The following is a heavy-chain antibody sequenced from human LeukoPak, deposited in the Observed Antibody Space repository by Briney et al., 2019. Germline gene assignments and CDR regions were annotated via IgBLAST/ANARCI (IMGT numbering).Heavy chain of an antibody. D-gene: IGHD3-10*01. CDR1: GGTFSSYA. CDR3: ARVSSGSYARYFDY. CDR2: IIPIFGTA. J-gene: IGHJ4*02. V-gene: IGHV1-69*05. Sequence: SVKVSCKASGGTFSSYAISWVRQAPGQGLEWMGGIIPIFGTANYAQKFQGRVTITTDDSTSTAYMELSSLRSQDTAVYYCARVSSGSYARYFDYWGQGTLVTVSS.